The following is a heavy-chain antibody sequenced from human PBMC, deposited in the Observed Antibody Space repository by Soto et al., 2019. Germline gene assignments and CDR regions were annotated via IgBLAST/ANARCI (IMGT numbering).Heavy chain of an antibody. D-gene: IGHD6-13*01. J-gene: IGHJ4*02. Sequence: LSCAASGFTFSSYGMHWVRQAPGKGLEWVAVIWYDGSNKYYADSVKGRFTISRDNSKNTLYLQMNSLRAEDTAVYYCARDLSGSSSWYQFDYWGQGTLVTVSS. V-gene: IGHV3-33*01. CDR3: ARDLSGSSSWYQFDY. CDR1: GFTFSSYG. CDR2: IWYDGSNK.